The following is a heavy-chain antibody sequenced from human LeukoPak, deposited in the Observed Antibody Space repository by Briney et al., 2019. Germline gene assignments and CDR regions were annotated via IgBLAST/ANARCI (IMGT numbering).Heavy chain of an antibody. CDR3: ARGGTTVTQNYYYYGMDV. V-gene: IGHV3-23*01. CDR2: ITGSSGVT. D-gene: IGHD4-17*01. Sequence: GGSLRLSCAGSGFIFDDYAINWVSQAPGMGLEWVSAITGSSGVTFYTDSVKGRFTISRDNSKNTLYLQMNSLRAEDTAVYYCARGGTTVTQNYYYYGMDVWGQGTTVTVSS. J-gene: IGHJ6*02. CDR1: GFIFDDYA.